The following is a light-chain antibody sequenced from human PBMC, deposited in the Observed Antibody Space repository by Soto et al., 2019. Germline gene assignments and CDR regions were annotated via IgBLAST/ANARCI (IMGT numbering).Light chain of an antibody. V-gene: IGKV1-9*01. CDR3: QQVRSYPST. CDR2: AAS. J-gene: IGKJ4*01. CDR1: QDISSY. Sequence: IQLTQSPSSLSASVGDRVTITCRASQDISSYLAWYQQKPGKAPNLLIYAASTLQSGVPSRFSASGVGTDVTLTISSLQAEDFATYYCQQVRSYPSTFGGGTKVEIK.